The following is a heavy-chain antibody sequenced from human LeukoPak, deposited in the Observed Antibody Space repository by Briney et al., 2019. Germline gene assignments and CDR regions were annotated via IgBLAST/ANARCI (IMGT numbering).Heavy chain of an antibody. J-gene: IGHJ4*02. CDR3: ARDYRLERPTTVAFAY. CDR2: IIPNSGGT. D-gene: IGHD4-23*01. V-gene: IGHV1-2*02. Sequence: ASVKVSCKASGYTFTGYYMHWVRQAPGQGLEWMGWIIPNSGGTNYAQKFQGRVTITADKSTSTAYMELSSLRSEDTAVYYCARDYRLERPTTVAFAYWGQGTLVTVSS. CDR1: GYTFTGYY.